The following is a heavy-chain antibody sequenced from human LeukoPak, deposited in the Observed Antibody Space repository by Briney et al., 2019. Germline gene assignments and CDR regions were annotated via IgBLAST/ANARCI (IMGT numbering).Heavy chain of an antibody. Sequence: SETLSLTRTVSGGSISSGDYYWSWIRQPPGKGLEWIGSIYYSGSTYYNPSLKSRVTISVDTSKNQFSLKLSSVTAADTAVYYCARGGGYCSSTSCPGQGYYYYGMDVWGQGTTVTVSS. CDR2: IYYSGST. D-gene: IGHD2-2*03. V-gene: IGHV4-30-4*02. CDR3: ARGGGYCSSTSCPGQGYYYYGMDV. CDR1: GGSISSGDYY. J-gene: IGHJ6*02.